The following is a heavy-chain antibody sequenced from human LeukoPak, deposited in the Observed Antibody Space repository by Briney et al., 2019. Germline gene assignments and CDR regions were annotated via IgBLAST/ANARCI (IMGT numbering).Heavy chain of an antibody. CDR3: ASVVVDCSSTSCYSNWFDP. J-gene: IGHJ5*02. D-gene: IGHD2-2*02. Sequence: PSETLSLTCAVYGESFSGYYWSWIRQPPGKGLEWIGEINHSGSTNYNPSLKSRVTISVDTSKNQFSLKLSSVTAADTAVYYCASVVVDCSSTSCYSNWFDPWGQGTLVTVSS. CDR2: INHSGST. V-gene: IGHV4-34*01. CDR1: GESFSGYY.